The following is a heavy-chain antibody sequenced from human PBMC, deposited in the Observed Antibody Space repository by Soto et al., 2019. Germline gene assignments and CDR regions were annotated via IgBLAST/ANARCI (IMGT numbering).Heavy chain of an antibody. CDR1: GFTFSDYW. J-gene: IGHJ6*02. CDR3: ARDEDPTYYFYGMDV. CDR2: INNEGSST. Sequence: GSLRLSCAASGFTFSDYWMQWVRQAPGKGLVWVSRINNEGSSTNYADFVKGRFTISRDNAKNIVYLQMNSLRAEDTGIYYCARDEDPTYYFYGMDVWGQGTTVTVSS. V-gene: IGHV3-74*01.